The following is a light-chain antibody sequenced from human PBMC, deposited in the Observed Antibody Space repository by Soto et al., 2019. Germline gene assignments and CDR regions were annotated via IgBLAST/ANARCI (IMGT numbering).Light chain of an antibody. V-gene: IGLV1-40*01. J-gene: IGLJ1*01. Sequence: QSVLTQPPSVSGAPGQRVTISCTGSSANIGAGYDVHWYQQLPGTAPKLLIYGNSHRPSGVPDRFSGSKSGTSASLAITGLQAEDEADYYCQSYDSSLSGYVFGTRTKVTVL. CDR3: QSYDSSLSGYV. CDR1: SANIGAGYD. CDR2: GNS.